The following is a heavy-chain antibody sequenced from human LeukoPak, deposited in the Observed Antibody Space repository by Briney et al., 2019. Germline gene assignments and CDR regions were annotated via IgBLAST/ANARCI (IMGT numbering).Heavy chain of an antibody. CDR3: AKDRGTGYTYGELDS. J-gene: IGHJ5*01. Sequence: PGRSLRLSCVTSGFTFTNHAMHWVRQAPGKGLDWVSGIQHDSANTGYSASVKGRFTISRDDAKRTLFLEMNGLRSDDTALYYCAKDRGTGYTYGELDSWGQGTLVSVSS. CDR1: GFTFTNHA. CDR2: IQHDSANT. D-gene: IGHD5-18*01. V-gene: IGHV3-9*01.